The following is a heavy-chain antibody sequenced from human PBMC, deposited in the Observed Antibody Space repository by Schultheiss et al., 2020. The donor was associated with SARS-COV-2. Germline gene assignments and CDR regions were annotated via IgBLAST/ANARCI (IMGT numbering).Heavy chain of an antibody. Sequence: GGSLRLSCAASGFTFSSYGMHWVRQAPGKGLEWVAVIWYDGSNKYYADSVKGRFTISRDNSKNTLYLQMNSLRAEDTAVYYCARDQASYYDILTGSPMDVWGQGTTVTVSS. CDR1: GFTFSSYG. J-gene: IGHJ6*02. CDR2: IWYDGSNK. V-gene: IGHV3-33*01. CDR3: ARDQASYYDILTGSPMDV. D-gene: IGHD3-9*01.